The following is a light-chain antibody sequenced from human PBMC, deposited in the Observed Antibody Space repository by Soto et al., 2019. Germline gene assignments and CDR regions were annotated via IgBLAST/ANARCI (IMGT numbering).Light chain of an antibody. CDR1: QSLSDN. CDR3: QQYSNWPPWT. J-gene: IGKJ1*01. Sequence: IVMTQSPDTLAVSPGETVTLSCRASQSLSDNLAWYQQKIGQPPRLLIFRASTRASGIPARFSGGGSGTEFTLTISRLQSEDFAVYYCQQYSNWPPWTFGPGTKVDIK. V-gene: IGKV3-15*01. CDR2: RAS.